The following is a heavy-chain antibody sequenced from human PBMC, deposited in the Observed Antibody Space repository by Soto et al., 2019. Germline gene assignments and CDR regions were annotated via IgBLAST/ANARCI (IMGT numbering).Heavy chain of an antibody. D-gene: IGHD2-15*01. J-gene: IGHJ5*02. CDR1: GFTFSSYW. V-gene: IGHV3-74*01. Sequence: EVQLVESGGGLVQPGGSLRLSCAASGFTFSSYWMHWVRQAPGKGLVWVSRINSDGSSTSYADSVKGRFTISRDNAKNTLYLQMNSLRAEDTAVYYCASGLGGPYCSGGSCNRGNWFDPWGQGTLVTVSS. CDR3: ASGLGGPYCSGGSCNRGNWFDP. CDR2: INSDGSST.